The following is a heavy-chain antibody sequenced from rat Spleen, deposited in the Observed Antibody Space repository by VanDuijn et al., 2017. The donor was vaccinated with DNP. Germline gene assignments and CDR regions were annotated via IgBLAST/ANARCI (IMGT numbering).Heavy chain of an antibody. J-gene: IGHJ3*01. D-gene: IGHD1-1*01. V-gene: IGHV3-1*01. CDR1: GHSITSNY. Sequence: EVQLQESGPGLVKPSQSLSLTCSVTGHSITSNYWGWIRKFPGNKMEWMGFISYSGSASYNPSLKSRFSITRDTSKNQFFLQLNSVTTGDTATYYCARWDHYIGFAYWGQGTLVTVSS. CDR3: ARWDHYIGFAY. CDR2: ISYSGSA.